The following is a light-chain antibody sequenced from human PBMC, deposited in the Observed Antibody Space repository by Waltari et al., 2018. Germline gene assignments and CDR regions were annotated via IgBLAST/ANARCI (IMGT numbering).Light chain of an antibody. CDR2: GGN. Sequence: QSVLTQPPSASGNPGQTVTISCSGGNSNIGSNSVAWYQQFPGTAPKLLANGGNRRPSGVPDRFSGSKSGTSASLAISGLRSEDEADYYCATWDESLNGVVIGGGTKLSVL. V-gene: IGLV1-47*01. J-gene: IGLJ3*02. CDR3: ATWDESLNGVV. CDR1: NSNIGSNS.